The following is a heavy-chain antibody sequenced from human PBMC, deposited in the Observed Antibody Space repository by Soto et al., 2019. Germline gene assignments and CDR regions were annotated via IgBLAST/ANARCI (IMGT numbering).Heavy chain of an antibody. V-gene: IGHV1-18*04. CDR1: GYTFTSYG. D-gene: IGHD5-18*01. Sequence: ASVKVSCKASGYTFTSYGIGWVRQAPGQGLEWMGWISAYNGNTNYAQKLQGRVTMTTDTSTSTAYMELRSLRSDDTAVYYCAREIQLWSPVDYWGQGTLVTVSS. CDR2: ISAYNGNT. CDR3: AREIQLWSPVDY. J-gene: IGHJ4*02.